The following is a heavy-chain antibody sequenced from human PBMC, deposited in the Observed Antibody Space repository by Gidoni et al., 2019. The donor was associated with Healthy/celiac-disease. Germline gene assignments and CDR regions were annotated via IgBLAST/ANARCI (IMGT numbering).Heavy chain of an antibody. CDR3: ATALTAGELSLYPDAFDI. D-gene: IGHD3-16*02. J-gene: IGHJ3*02. Sequence: QVQLVQSGAEVKKPGASVKVSCKVSGYTLTELSMHWVRQAPGKWLEWMGGFDPEDGETIYAQKFQGRVTMTEDTSTDTAYMELSSLRSEDTAVYYCATALTAGELSLYPDAFDIWGQGQWSPSLQ. CDR1: GYTLTELS. V-gene: IGHV1-24*01. CDR2: FDPEDGET.